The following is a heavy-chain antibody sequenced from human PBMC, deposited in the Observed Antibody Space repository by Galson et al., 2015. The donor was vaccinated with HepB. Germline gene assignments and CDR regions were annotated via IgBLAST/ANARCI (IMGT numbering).Heavy chain of an antibody. CDR1: GFTFSSYA. Sequence: SLRLACAASGFTFSSYAMSWVRQAPGKGLEWVSAISGSGGSTYYADSVKGRFTISRDNSKNTLYLQMNSLRAEDTAVYYCAKDYDYVWGSYSYDAFDIWGQGTMVTVSS. J-gene: IGHJ3*02. CDR2: ISGSGGST. V-gene: IGHV3-23*01. CDR3: AKDYDYVWGSYSYDAFDI. D-gene: IGHD3-16*01.